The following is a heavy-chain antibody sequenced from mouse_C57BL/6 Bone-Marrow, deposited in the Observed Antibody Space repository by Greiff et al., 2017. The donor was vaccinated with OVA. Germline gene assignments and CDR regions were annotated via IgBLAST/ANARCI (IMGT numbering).Heavy chain of an antibody. V-gene: IGHV1-69*01. CDR3: ARIPYYSNYRHFDV. D-gene: IGHD2-5*01. Sequence: QVQLQQPGAELVMPGASVKLSCKASGYTFTSYWMHWVKQRPGQGLEWIGEIDPSDSYTNYNQKFKGKSTLTVDKSSSTAYMQLSSLTSEDSAVYYCARIPYYSNYRHFDVWGTGTTVTVSS. CDR2: IDPSDSYT. J-gene: IGHJ1*03. CDR1: GYTFTSYW.